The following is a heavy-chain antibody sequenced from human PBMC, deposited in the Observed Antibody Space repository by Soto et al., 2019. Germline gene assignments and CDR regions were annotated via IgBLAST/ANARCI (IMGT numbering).Heavy chain of an antibody. Sequence: GASVKVSCKASGGTFSSYAISWVRQAPGQGLEWMGGIIPIFGTANYAQKFQGRVTITADESTSTAYMELSSLRSEDTAVYYCARTIGFARAGSSYYFDYWGQGTLVTVSS. CDR1: GGTFSSYA. D-gene: IGHD3-10*01. J-gene: IGHJ4*02. CDR3: ARTIGFARAGSSYYFDY. CDR2: IIPIFGTA. V-gene: IGHV1-69*13.